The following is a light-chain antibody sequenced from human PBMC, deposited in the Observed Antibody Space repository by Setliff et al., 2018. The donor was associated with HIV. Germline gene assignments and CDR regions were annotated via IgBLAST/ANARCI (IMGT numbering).Light chain of an antibody. J-gene: IGLJ1*01. Sequence: QSALTQPPSASGSLGQSVTISCTGTRSDVGGYNYVSWYQIQPGKAPRLIIYAVNKRPSWVSNRFSASKSGNAAYLTVSGLQAEDEADNYCSSYAGGDIYVFGSGTKVT. CDR2: AVN. V-gene: IGLV2-8*01. CDR3: SSYAGGDIYV. CDR1: RSDVGGYNY.